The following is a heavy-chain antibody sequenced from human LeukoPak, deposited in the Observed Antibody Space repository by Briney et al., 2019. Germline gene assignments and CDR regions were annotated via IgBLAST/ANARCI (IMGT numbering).Heavy chain of an antibody. D-gene: IGHD2-15*01. CDR2: ISGSGGST. CDR1: GFTFSSYA. J-gene: IGHJ4*02. CDR3: AKTLSAATKGYYFDY. V-gene: IGHV3-23*01. Sequence: GGSLRLSCAASGFTFSSYAMSWVRQAPGKGLEWVSAISGSGGSTYYADSVKGRFTISRDNSKNTLYLQMNSLRAEDTAVYYCAKTLSAATKGYYFDYWGQGTLVTVSS.